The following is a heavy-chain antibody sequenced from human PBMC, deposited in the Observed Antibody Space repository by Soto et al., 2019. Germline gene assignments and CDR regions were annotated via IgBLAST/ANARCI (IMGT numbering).Heavy chain of an antibody. CDR3: ARDELEIYVQFWYGAYFDY. CDR2: ISYDGSNK. CDR1: GFTFSSYA. D-gene: IGHD3-3*02. Sequence: QVQLVESGGGVVQPGRSLRLSCAASGFTFSSYAMHWVRQAPGKGLEWVAVISYDGSNKYYADSVKGRFTISRDNSKNXLXRQMNSLRAEDTAVYYCARDELEIYVQFWYGAYFDYWGQGTLVTVSS. V-gene: IGHV3-30-3*01. J-gene: IGHJ4*02.